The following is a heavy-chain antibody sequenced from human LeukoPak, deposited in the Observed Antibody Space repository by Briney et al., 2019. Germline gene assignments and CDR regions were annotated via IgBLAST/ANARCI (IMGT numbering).Heavy chain of an antibody. CDR3: AREGYSGSYIGYYFDY. V-gene: IGHV3-7*01. Sequence: GGSLRLACAASGFTFSSYWMSWVRQAPGKGLEWVANIKQDGSEKYYVDSVKGRFTISRDNAKNSLYLQMNSLRAEDTAVYYCAREGYSGSYIGYYFDYWGRGTLVTVSS. J-gene: IGHJ4*02. CDR1: GFTFSSYW. D-gene: IGHD1-26*01. CDR2: IKQDGSEK.